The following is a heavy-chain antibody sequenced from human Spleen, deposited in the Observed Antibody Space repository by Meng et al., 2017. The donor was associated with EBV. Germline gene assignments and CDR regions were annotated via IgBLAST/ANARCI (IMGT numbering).Heavy chain of an antibody. CDR1: GSFFGPYS. CDR3: ARDLGSYGDFDS. D-gene: IGHD4-17*01. Sequence: CGGGWGDSGKSIRLLCEVAGSFFGPYSLQWVRQAPGKGLEWLALISYDEINGIIANYAASVKGRFTISRDNSKNSLYLQMNSLRPDDTAMYYCARDLGSYGDFDSWGQGILVTVSS. V-gene: IGHV3-30-3*01. CDR2: ISYDEING. J-gene: IGHJ4*02.